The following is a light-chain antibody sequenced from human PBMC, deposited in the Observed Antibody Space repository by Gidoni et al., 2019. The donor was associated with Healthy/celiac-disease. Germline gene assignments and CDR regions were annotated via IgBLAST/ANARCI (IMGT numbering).Light chain of an antibody. Sequence: SYVPTQPPPVSVAPGKTAIITRGGNNIGGKSVHWYQQKPGQAPVLVIYYDSDRPSGIPERFSGSNSGNTATLTISWVEAGDEADYYCQVWDTTSDHVVFGGGTTLTVL. J-gene: IGLJ2*01. CDR1: NIGGKS. V-gene: IGLV3-21*04. CDR2: YDS. CDR3: QVWDTTSDHVV.